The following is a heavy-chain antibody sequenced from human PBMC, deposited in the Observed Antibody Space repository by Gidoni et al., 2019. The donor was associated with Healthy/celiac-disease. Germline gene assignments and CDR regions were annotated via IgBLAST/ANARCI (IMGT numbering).Heavy chain of an antibody. CDR3: AREFKGPHYFDY. Sequence: EVQLVESGGGLVKPGGSLRLSCAASGFTFSSYSMNWVRQAPGKGLEWVSSISSSSSYIYYADSVKGRFTISRDNAKNSLYLQMNSLRAEDTAVYYCAREFKGPHYFDYWGQGTLVTVSS. CDR2: ISSSSSYI. V-gene: IGHV3-21*01. J-gene: IGHJ4*02. CDR1: GFTFSSYS.